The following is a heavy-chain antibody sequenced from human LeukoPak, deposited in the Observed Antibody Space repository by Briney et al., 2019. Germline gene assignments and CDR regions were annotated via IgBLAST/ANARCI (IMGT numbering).Heavy chain of an antibody. J-gene: IGHJ3*02. CDR3: ARVGGHYGSGSYYNYDDAFDI. D-gene: IGHD3-10*01. Sequence: GGSLRLSCAASGFTFSSYGMHWVRQAPGKGLEWVAFIRYDGSNKYYADSVKGRFTISRDNAKNSLYLQMNSLRAEDTAVYYCARVGGHYGSGSYYNYDDAFDIWGQGTMVTVSS. CDR1: GFTFSSYG. V-gene: IGHV3-30*02. CDR2: IRYDGSNK.